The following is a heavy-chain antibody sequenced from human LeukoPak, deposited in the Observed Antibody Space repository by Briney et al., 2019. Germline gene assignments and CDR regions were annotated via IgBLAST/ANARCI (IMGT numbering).Heavy chain of an antibody. J-gene: IGHJ6*03. Sequence: SQTLSLTCTVSGGSISSSSYYWGWIRQPPGKGLEWIGSIYYSGSTYYNPSLKSRVTISVDTSKNQFSLKLSSVTAADTAVYYCASSSMVRGVIMVMDVWGKGTTVTISS. CDR2: IYYSGST. CDR3: ASSSMVRGVIMVMDV. CDR1: GGSISSSSYY. D-gene: IGHD3-10*01. V-gene: IGHV4-39*01.